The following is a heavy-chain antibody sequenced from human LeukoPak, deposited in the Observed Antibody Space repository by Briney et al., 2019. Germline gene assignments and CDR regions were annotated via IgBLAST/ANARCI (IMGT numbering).Heavy chain of an antibody. CDR3: ARQDDTMIRGVIAYYFDY. J-gene: IGHJ4*02. CDR1: GGSISSSSYY. V-gene: IGHV4-39*01. D-gene: IGHD3-10*01. CDR2: IYYTGNT. Sequence: PSETLSLTCTVSGGSISSSSYYWAWIRQPPGKGLEWIANIYYTGNTYYSPSLKSRVTISVDTSKNQFSLKLSSVTAADTAVYYCARQDDTMIRGVIAYYFDYWGQGTLVTVSS.